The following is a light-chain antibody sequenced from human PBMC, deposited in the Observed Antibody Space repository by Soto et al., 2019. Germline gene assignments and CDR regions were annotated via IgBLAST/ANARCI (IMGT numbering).Light chain of an antibody. V-gene: IGLV2-14*03. CDR2: DVS. J-gene: IGLJ1*01. CDR3: YSYSTSGIHYV. CDR1: SSDVGGYEY. Sequence: QSALTQPASVSGSPGQSITISCAGSSSDVGGYEYVSWYQQHPGRAPKLIIYDVSNRPSGVSNRFSGAKSGNTASLTISGLQADDEADYYCYSYSTSGIHYVFGDGTKLTGL.